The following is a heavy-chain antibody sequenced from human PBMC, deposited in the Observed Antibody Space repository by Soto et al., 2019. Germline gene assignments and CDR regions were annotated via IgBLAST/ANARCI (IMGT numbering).Heavy chain of an antibody. CDR1: GFSLSTSGVG. D-gene: IGHD3-10*01. V-gene: IGHV2-5*02. CDR2: IYWDDDK. CDR3: ALIIPMVRGDNFGY. Sequence: QITLKESGPTLVKPTQTLTLTCTFSGFSLSTSGVGVGWIRQPPGKALEWLALIYWDDDKRYSPSLKSRLTITKDTSKNQVVLTMTNMDPVDTATYYCALIIPMVRGDNFGYWGRVTLVTVSS. J-gene: IGHJ4*02.